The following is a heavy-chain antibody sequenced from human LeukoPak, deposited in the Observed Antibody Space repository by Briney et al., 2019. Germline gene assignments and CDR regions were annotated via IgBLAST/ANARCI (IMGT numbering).Heavy chain of an antibody. CDR1: GYTFTGYY. CDR3: ARGVGSGWYEGDY. J-gene: IGHJ4*02. Sequence: ASVKVSCKASGYTFTGYYMHWVRQAPGQGREWMGWINPNSGGTNYAQKFQGRVTMTRDTSISTAYMELSRLRSGDTAVYYCARGVGSGWYEGDYWGQGTLVTVSS. D-gene: IGHD6-19*01. V-gene: IGHV1-2*02. CDR2: INPNSGGT.